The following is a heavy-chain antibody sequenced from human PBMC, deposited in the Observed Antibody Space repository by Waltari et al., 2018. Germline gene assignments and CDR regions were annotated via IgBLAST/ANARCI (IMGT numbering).Heavy chain of an antibody. CDR3: ARLSRAYYYDSSGYPRGFYFDY. J-gene: IGHJ4*02. V-gene: IGHV4-39*07. CDR1: GGSISSSSYY. D-gene: IGHD3-22*01. CDR2: IYSRGST. Sequence: QLQLQESGPGLVKPSETLSLTCTVSGGSISSSSYYWGWIRQPPGKGREGIGSIYSRGSTYYNPSLKSRVTISVDTSKNQFSLKLSSVTAADTAVYYCARLSRAYYYDSSGYPRGFYFDYWGQGTLVTVSS.